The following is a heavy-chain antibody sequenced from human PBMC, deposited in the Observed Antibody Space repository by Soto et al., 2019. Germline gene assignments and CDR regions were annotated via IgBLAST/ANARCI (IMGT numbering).Heavy chain of an antibody. CDR1: GGSISNYY. J-gene: IGHJ4*02. Sequence: PSETLSLTCTVSGGSISNYYWNWIRQPAGKGLDWIGRIHTDGSTNYNPSLKSRITMSVDSSKNQFSLKLSSVTAADTAVYYCARATYYFDSWGQGTLVTVSS. CDR3: ARATYYFDS. CDR2: IHTDGST. V-gene: IGHV4-4*07.